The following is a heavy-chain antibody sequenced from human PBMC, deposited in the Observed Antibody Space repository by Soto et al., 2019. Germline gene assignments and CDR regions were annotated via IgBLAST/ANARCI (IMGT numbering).Heavy chain of an antibody. J-gene: IGHJ5*02. D-gene: IGHD4-17*01. Sequence: QVQLQESGPGLVKPSQTLSLTCTVSGVSISSGGYYWSWIRQHPGKGLEWIGYIYYSGSTYYHPYLTSRVTISVETSKNQFSLKLSSVTAADTAVYYCARGYGDYDENWCDPWVQGTLVTVSS. V-gene: IGHV4-31*03. CDR3: ARGYGDYDENWCDP. CDR2: IYYSGST. CDR1: GVSISSGGYY.